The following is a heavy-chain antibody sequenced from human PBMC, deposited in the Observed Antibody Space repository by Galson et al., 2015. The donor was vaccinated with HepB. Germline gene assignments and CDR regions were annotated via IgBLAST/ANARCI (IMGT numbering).Heavy chain of an antibody. CDR2: IRSLANTYAT. CDR1: GFIFSGSA. J-gene: IGHJ4*02. D-gene: IGHD2-2*01. CDR3: TRLTEGVPVVMGLDY. V-gene: IGHV3-73*01. Sequence: SLRLSCAASGFIFSGSAVHWVRQASGKGLEWVGRIRSLANTYATAYAASVKGRFTISRDDSKNTAYLQMNSLKTEDTAVYYCTRLTEGVPVVMGLDYWGQGSLVTVSS.